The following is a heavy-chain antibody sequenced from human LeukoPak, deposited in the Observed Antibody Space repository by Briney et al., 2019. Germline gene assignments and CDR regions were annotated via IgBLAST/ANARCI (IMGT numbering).Heavy chain of an antibody. CDR2: MNPNSGNT. CDR3: ARCGYGNYYYYYMDV. D-gene: IGHD3-22*01. J-gene: IGHJ6*03. Sequence: ASVKVSCKASGYTFTSYDINWVRQATGQGLEWMGWMNPNSGNTGYAQKFQGRVTMTRNTSISTAYMELSSLRSEDTAVYYCARCGYGNYYYYYMDVWGKGTTVIVSS. V-gene: IGHV1-8*01. CDR1: GYTFTSYD.